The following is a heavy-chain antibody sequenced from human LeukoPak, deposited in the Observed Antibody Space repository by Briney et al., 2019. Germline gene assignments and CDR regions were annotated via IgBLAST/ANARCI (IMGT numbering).Heavy chain of an antibody. V-gene: IGHV4-59*08. CDR3: ARHVRGVRDYYGGLGDRGVFDY. D-gene: IGHD2-21*01. Sequence: SETLSLTCTVSGGSISSYYWRWIRQPPGKGLEWMGYIYYRGCTNHNPSLRSRVTISVDTSKNQFSLKLSSVPAADTAVYYCARHVRGVRDYYGGLGDRGVFDYWGQGTLVTVSS. CDR2: IYYRGCT. J-gene: IGHJ4*02. CDR1: GGSISSYY.